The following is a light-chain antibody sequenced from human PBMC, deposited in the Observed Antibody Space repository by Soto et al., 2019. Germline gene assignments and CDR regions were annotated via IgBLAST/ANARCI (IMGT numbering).Light chain of an antibody. J-gene: IGKJ1*01. Sequence: EIVMTQSPATLSVSPGERATLSCRASQSVSSNLAWYQQKPGQAPRLLISGASTRATDIPARFSGSGSGTEFTLTVSSLQSEDFAVYYCQKYNDWPRTFGQGTKVEFK. V-gene: IGKV3-15*01. CDR2: GAS. CDR1: QSVSSN. CDR3: QKYNDWPRT.